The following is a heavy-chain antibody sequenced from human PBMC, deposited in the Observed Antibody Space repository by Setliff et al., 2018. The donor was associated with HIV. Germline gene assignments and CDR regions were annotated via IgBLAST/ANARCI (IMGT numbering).Heavy chain of an antibody. V-gene: IGHV1-69-2*01. Sequence: ASVKVSCKASGYTFTDYYMHWVQQAPGKGLEWMGRVDPEDGETIYAEKIQGRVTITADTSTDTAYMELSSLRSEDTAVYYCATVGGKTNPVDYWGQGTLVTVSS. CDR2: VDPEDGET. J-gene: IGHJ4*02. D-gene: IGHD1-26*01. CDR1: GYTFTDYY. CDR3: ATVGGKTNPVDY.